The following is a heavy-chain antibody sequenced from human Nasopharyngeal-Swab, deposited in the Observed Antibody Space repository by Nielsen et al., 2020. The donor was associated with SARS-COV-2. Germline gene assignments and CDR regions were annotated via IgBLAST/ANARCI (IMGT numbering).Heavy chain of an antibody. CDR3: ARGPQLLYSSGRLTKKNAFDI. J-gene: IGHJ3*02. V-gene: IGHV4-34*01. CDR2: INHSGST. Sequence: WIRQPPGKGLEWIGEINHSGSTNYNPSLKSRVTISVDTSKNQFSLKLSSVTAADTAVYYCARGPQLLYSSGRLTKKNAFDIWGQGTMVTVSS. D-gene: IGHD6-19*01.